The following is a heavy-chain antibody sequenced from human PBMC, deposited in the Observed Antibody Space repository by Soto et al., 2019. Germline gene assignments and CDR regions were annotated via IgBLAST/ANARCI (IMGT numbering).Heavy chain of an antibody. J-gene: IGHJ6*02. CDR2: IITIFGTA. V-gene: IGHV1-69*12. Sequence: QGQLVQSGAEVKKPGSSVKVSCKASGGTFSSYAISWVRQAPGQGLEWMGGIITIFGTANYAQKFRGRVTITADESTSTADMELSSLRSEDTAVYYCARAVDYGDHKRGYYYCMDIWGQGTTVTVS. CDR1: GGTFSSYA. D-gene: IGHD4-17*01. CDR3: ARAVDYGDHKRGYYYCMDI.